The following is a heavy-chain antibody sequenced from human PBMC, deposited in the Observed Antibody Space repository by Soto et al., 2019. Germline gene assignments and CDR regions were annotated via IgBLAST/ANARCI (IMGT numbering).Heavy chain of an antibody. CDR3: AKDGGYCSGGSCYDAFDI. D-gene: IGHD2-15*01. J-gene: IGHJ3*02. CDR1: GFTFSSYA. Sequence: GGSLRLSCAASGFTFSSYAMSWVRQAPGKGLEWVSAISGSGGSTYYADSVKGRFTISRDNSKNTLYLQMNSLRAEDTAVYYCAKDGGYCSGGSCYDAFDIWGQGTMVTVSS. CDR2: ISGSGGST. V-gene: IGHV3-23*01.